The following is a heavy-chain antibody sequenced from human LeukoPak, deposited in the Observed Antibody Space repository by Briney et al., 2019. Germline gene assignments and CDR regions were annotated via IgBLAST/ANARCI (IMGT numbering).Heavy chain of an antibody. CDR2: IWYDGNNK. V-gene: IGHV3-33*01. CDR3: ARYNSGNFFDY. Sequence: PGGSLRLSCAASGFSFSTYGMHWVRQAPGKGLEWVAVIWYDGNNKYYADSVKGRFTISRDNFKNTVYLQMNGLRVEDTAIYYCARYNSGNFFDYWGQGTLVTVSS. J-gene: IGHJ4*02. CDR1: GFSFSTYG. D-gene: IGHD6-19*01.